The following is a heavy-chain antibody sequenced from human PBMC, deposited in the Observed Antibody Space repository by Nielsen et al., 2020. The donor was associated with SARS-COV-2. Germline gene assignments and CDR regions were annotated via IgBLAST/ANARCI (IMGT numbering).Heavy chain of an antibody. CDR2: ISWNSVSI. D-gene: IGHD4-17*01. Sequence: SLKISCVGSGFTFDDYAMHWVRQAPGKGLEWVSGISWNSVSIDYADSVKGRFTISRGNAKSSLYLQMNSLRAEDTAFYYCAKVYGDYVGFFDVWGRGTLVTVSS. J-gene: IGHJ2*01. CDR1: GFTFDDYA. CDR3: AKVYGDYVGFFDV. V-gene: IGHV3-9*01.